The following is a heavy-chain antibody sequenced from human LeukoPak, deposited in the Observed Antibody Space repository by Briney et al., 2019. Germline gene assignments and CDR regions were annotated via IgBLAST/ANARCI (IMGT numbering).Heavy chain of an antibody. V-gene: IGHV4-34*01. CDR3: ARRHSSSSGQGFDY. D-gene: IGHD6-6*01. CDR2: INHSGST. J-gene: IGHJ4*02. Sequence: SETLSLTCAVYGGSFSGYYWSWIRQPPGKGLEWIGEINHSGSTNYNPSLKSRVTISVDTSKNQFSLKLSSVTAADTAVYYCARRHSSSSGQGFDYWGQGTLVTVSS. CDR1: GGSFSGYY.